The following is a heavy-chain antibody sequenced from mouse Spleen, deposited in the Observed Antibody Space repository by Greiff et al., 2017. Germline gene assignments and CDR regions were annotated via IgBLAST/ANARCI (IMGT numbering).Heavy chain of an antibody. CDR1: GFSLTSYG. CDR2: IWSGGST. J-gene: IGHJ1*01. V-gene: IGHV2-2*01. CDR3: ARKNYRYDEWYFDV. Sequence: VQGVESGPGLVQPSQSLSITCTVSGFSLTSYGVHWVRQSPGKGLEWLGVIWSGGSTDYNAAFISRLSISKDNSKSQVFFKMNSLQADDTAIYYCARKNYRYDEWYFDVWGAGTTVTVSS. D-gene: IGHD2-14*01.